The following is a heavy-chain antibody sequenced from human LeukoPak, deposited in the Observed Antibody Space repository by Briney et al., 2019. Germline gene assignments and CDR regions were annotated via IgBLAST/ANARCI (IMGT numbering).Heavy chain of an antibody. J-gene: IGHJ4*02. CDR1: GGSFSGYY. D-gene: IGHD2-2*01. V-gene: IGHV4-34*01. CDR3: ARGHYCSSTSCYGFPFDY. Sequence: SETLSLTCAAYGGSFSGYYWSWIRQPPGKGLEWIGEINHSGSTNYNPSLKSRVTISVDTSKNQFSLKLSSVTAADTAAYYCARGHYCSSTSCYGFPFDYWGQGTLVTVSS. CDR2: INHSGST.